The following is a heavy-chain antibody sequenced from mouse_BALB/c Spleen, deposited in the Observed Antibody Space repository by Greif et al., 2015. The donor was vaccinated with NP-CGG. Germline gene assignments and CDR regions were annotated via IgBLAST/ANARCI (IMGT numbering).Heavy chain of an antibody. CDR3: TRDHWYEDY. D-gene: IGHD2-14*01. V-gene: IGHV5-6-4*01. J-gene: IGHJ2*01. CDR1: GFTFSSYP. Sequence: EVMLVESGGGLVKPGGSLKLSCAASGFTFSSYPMSWVRQTPEKRLEWVATISSGGSYTYYPDSVKGRFTISRDNAKNTLYLQMSSLKSEDTAMYYCTRDHWYEDYWGQGTTLTVSS. CDR2: ISSGGSYT.